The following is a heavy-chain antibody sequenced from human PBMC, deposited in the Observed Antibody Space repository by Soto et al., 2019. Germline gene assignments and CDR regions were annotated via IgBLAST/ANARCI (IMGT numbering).Heavy chain of an antibody. Sequence: GGSLRLSCAASGFSFSSYAMHWVRQAPGKGLEWVAIISYDGSNKYYADSVKGRFTISRDNSKNTLYLQMNSLRAEDTAVYYCARGGLRLLEWLAYGMDVWGKGTTVTVSS. D-gene: IGHD3-3*01. J-gene: IGHJ6*04. CDR2: ISYDGSNK. CDR3: ARGGLRLLEWLAYGMDV. V-gene: IGHV3-30-3*01. CDR1: GFSFSSYA.